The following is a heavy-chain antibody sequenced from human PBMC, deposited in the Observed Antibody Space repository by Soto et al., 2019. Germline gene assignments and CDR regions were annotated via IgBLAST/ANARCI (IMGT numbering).Heavy chain of an antibody. CDR1: GFTFNNYG. CDR3: ARRQIWPATRGAAAARGGMDV. Sequence: QVQLVESGGGVVQPGGSLRLSCAASGFTFNNYGMHWVRQAPGKGLEWVAVIWNDGSGYYYATDVKGRFTISRDNYKSTLYLHMRSMRAEDTAVYFCARRQIWPATRGAAAARGGMDVWGQGTTVTVSS. D-gene: IGHD6-13*01. V-gene: IGHV3-33*01. CDR2: IWNDGSGY. J-gene: IGHJ6*02.